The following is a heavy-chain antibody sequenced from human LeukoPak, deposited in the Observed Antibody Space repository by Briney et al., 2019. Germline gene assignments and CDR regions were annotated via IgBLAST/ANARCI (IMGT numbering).Heavy chain of an antibody. CDR1: SESFSTYY. CDR2: INHSGST. V-gene: IGHV4-34*01. Sequence: PSETLSLTCAVYSESFSTYYWNWIRQPPGKGREWIWEINHSGSTTYNPSLKSRVTISLDTSKNQFSLKLSSVTAADTAVYYCARAPGQQLVLGAFDIWGQGTMVTVSP. D-gene: IGHD6-13*01. CDR3: ARAPGQQLVLGAFDI. J-gene: IGHJ3*02.